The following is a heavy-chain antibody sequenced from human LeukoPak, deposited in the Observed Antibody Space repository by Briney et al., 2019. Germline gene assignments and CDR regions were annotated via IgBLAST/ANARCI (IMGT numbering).Heavy chain of an antibody. V-gene: IGHV3-48*03. D-gene: IGHD2-21*01. CDR2: ISGSSSDI. CDR3: ATDPRLLIY. Sequence: GGSLRLSCAASGFTFSHYEMNWFRQTPGKGLEWLAYISGSSSDIYYADSVKGRFTISRDNAKNSLFLQMNGLRPEDTALYYCATDPRLLIYWGHGTLVTVSS. J-gene: IGHJ4*01. CDR1: GFTFSHYE.